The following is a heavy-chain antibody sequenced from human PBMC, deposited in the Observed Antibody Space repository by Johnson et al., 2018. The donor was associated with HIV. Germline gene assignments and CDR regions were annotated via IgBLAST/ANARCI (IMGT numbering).Heavy chain of an antibody. Sequence: VKLVESGGGVVQPGRSLRLSCAASGFTVSSNYMSWVRQAPGKGLEWVSVIYSGGSTYYADSVKGRFTISRDNSKNTLYLQMNSLRAEDTAVYYCAKGSWGRAPYHDAFDIWGQGTMVTVSS. CDR1: GFTVSSNY. V-gene: IGHV3-66*01. CDR2: IYSGGST. J-gene: IGHJ3*02. D-gene: IGHD2-2*01. CDR3: AKGSWGRAPYHDAFDI.